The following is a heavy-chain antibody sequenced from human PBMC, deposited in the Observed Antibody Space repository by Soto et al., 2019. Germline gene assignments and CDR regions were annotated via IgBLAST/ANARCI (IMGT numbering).Heavy chain of an antibody. CDR2: IVVDSGDT. Sequence: SVKVSCKASGFTFSSSSVQWVRQARGQGLEWIGWIVVDSGDTNFAQKFHERVTITRDMSTSTAYMELRRLTSEDTAVYYCAAERLLYAMDVWGQGTTVTVSS. V-gene: IGHV1-58*01. CDR1: GFTFSSSS. CDR3: AAERLLYAMDV. J-gene: IGHJ6*02.